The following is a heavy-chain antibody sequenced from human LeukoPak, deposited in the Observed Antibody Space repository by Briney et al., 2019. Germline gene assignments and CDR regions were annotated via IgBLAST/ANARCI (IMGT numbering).Heavy chain of an antibody. D-gene: IGHD2-2*01. Sequence: SETLSLTCAVHGGSFSGYFWTWIRQPPGKGLEWIGEIDQSGSTNYNPSLKSRVTISVDTSKNQFSLKLSSVTAADTAVYHCARVTVVPAAIASSSVDYWGQGTLVTVSS. CDR1: GGSFSGYF. CDR2: IDQSGST. CDR3: ARVTVVPAAIASSSVDY. V-gene: IGHV4-34*01. J-gene: IGHJ4*02.